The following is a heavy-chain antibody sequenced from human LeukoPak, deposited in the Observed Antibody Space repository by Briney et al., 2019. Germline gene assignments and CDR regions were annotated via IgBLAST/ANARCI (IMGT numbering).Heavy chain of an antibody. V-gene: IGHV3-23*01. D-gene: IGHD3-22*01. Sequence: PGGSLRLSCAASGFTFSSYAMSWVRQAPGKGLEWVSAISGSGGSTYYADSVKGRFTIPRDNSKNTLYLQMNSLRAEDTAVYYCAKVHSMIVVVSAFDIWGQGTMVTVSS. CDR3: AKVHSMIVVVSAFDI. CDR1: GFTFSSYA. CDR2: ISGSGGST. J-gene: IGHJ3*02.